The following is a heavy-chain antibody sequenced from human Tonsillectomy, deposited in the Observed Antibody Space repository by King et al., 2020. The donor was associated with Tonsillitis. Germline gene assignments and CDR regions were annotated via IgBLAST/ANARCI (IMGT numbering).Heavy chain of an antibody. D-gene: IGHD3-10*01. J-gene: IGHJ6*02. V-gene: IGHV5-51*01. CDR3: ARLLKMVRGVPYDMDV. Sequence: EGQLVQSGAEVKKPGESLKISCKGSGYSFTTYWIGWVRQMPGKGLEWMGIVYPGDSDTRYSPSFQGQVTISVDKSISTAYLQWSSLKASDTAIYYCARLLKMVRGVPYDMDVWGQGTTVTVSS. CDR2: VYPGDSDT. CDR1: GYSFTTYW.